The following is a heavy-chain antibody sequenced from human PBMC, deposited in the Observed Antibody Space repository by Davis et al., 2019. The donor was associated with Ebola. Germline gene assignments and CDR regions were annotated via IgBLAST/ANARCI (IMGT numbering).Heavy chain of an antibody. J-gene: IGHJ4*02. CDR2: IYHSGST. D-gene: IGHD5-12*01. CDR3: ARESGGLDY. CDR1: GGSISSGGYS. Sequence: SETLSLTCAVSGGSISSGGYSWSWIRQPPGKGLEWIGYIYHSGSTYYNPSLKSRVTISVDTSKNQFSLKLSSVTAADTAVYYCARESGGLDYWGQGTLVTVSS. V-gene: IGHV4-30-2*01.